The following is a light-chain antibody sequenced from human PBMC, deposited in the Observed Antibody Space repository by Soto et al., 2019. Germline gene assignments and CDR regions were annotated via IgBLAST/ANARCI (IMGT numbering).Light chain of an antibody. CDR1: QSGDRW. CDR2: DAS. Sequence: EIPMTQSPSTLRASVGDRVSMXCRASQSGDRWIDWYQQRPGKAPKPLIYDASTLQGGVPSRFSGSGSGTDFTPTIRSLQPEDFATYHCQQLSSYPVTFGQGTKVDIK. V-gene: IGKV1-5*01. CDR3: QQLSSYPVT. J-gene: IGKJ1*01.